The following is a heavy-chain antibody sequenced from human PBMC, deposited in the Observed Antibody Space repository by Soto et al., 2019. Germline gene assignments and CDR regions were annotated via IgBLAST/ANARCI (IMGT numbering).Heavy chain of an antibody. CDR3: ARDLGYSSGWGRFDY. Sequence: SVQVSCKASGGTFSSYAISCVRQAPGQGLEWMGGIITIFGTANYAQNFQGRVTITADESTSTAYMELSSLRTEDTAVYYCARDLGYSSGWGRFDYWGQGTLVTVSS. J-gene: IGHJ4*02. CDR2: IITIFGTA. CDR1: GGTFSSYA. D-gene: IGHD6-19*01. V-gene: IGHV1-69*13.